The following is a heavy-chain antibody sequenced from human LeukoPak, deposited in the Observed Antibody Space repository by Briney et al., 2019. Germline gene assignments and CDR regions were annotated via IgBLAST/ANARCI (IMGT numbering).Heavy chain of an antibody. CDR1: GYTFTGYY. CDR2: INPNSGGT. V-gene: IGHV1-2*02. J-gene: IGHJ4*02. Sequence: ASVKVSCKASGYTFTGYYVHWVRPAPGQGLEWMGWINPNSGGTNYGQKFEGRVTMTRDTSISTPYLELSRLRSDDTAVYYCARLGLHSAFDYWGQGTLVTVSS. CDR3: ARLGLHSAFDY. D-gene: IGHD2-15*01.